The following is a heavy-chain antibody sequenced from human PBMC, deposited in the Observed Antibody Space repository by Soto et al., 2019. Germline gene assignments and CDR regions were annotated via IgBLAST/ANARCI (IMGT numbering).Heavy chain of an antibody. Sequence: QVQLVQSGAEVKKPGASVKVSCKVSGYTLTELSMHWVRQAPGKGLEWMGGFDPEDGETIYSQKLQGRGTMNEDTSTDTAYMELSSLSSEDTAVYYCATYPPVIAAPPDYSFDCWGQGTLVTVS. CDR1: GYTLTELS. V-gene: IGHV1-24*01. D-gene: IGHD6-6*01. CDR3: ATYPPVIAAPPDYSFDC. J-gene: IGHJ4*02. CDR2: FDPEDGET.